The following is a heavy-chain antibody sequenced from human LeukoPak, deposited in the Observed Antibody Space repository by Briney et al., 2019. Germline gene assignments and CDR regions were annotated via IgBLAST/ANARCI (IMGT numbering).Heavy chain of an antibody. CDR1: GYTLTELS. CDR3: ARQKNLYYGSGELSFDY. D-gene: IGHD3-10*01. V-gene: IGHV1-24*01. Sequence: ASVKVSCKVSGYTLTELSMHWVRQAPGKGLEWMGGFDPEDGETIYAQKFQGRVTMTEDTSTDTAYMELSSLRSEDTAVYYCARQKNLYYGSGELSFDYWGQGTLVTVSS. J-gene: IGHJ4*02. CDR2: FDPEDGET.